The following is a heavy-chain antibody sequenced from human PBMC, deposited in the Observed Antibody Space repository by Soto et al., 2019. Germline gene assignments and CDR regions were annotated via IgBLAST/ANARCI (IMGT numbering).Heavy chain of an antibody. CDR3: AKDRVVEVVVVVAPSVAFDI. V-gene: IGHV3-23*01. CDR1: GFTFSSYA. J-gene: IGHJ3*02. D-gene: IGHD2-15*01. Sequence: GSLRLSCAASGFTFSSYAMSWVRQAPGKGLEWVSAISGSGGSTYYADSVKGRFTISRDNSKNTLYLQMNSLRAEDTAVYYCAKDRVVEVVVVVAPSVAFDIWGQGTMVTVSS. CDR2: ISGSGGST.